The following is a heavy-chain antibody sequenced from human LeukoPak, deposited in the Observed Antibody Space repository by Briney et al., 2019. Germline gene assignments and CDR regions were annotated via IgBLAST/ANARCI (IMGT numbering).Heavy chain of an antibody. D-gene: IGHD3-22*01. Sequence: VASVTVSCKASGYTFNANYMHWVRQAPGQGLEWMGFVYPKSGGTNYAQKFQGRVTMTTDTSISTVYMELSSLTSDDTAVYYCARENYYYDTWGQGTLVTVSS. CDR2: VYPKSGGT. CDR1: GYTFNANY. CDR3: ARENYYYDT. V-gene: IGHV1-2*02. J-gene: IGHJ1*01.